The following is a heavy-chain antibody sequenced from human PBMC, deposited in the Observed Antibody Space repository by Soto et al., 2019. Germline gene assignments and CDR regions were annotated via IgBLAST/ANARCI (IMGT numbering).Heavy chain of an antibody. Sequence: EVQLVESGGGLVQPGGSLRLSCAASGFTFSSYWMSWVRQAPGKGLEWVANIKQDGSEKYYVDSVKGRFTISRDNAKNSLYLQMNSLRAEDTAVYYCARAASDYGDPEYCQHWGQGTLVTVSS. D-gene: IGHD4-17*01. V-gene: IGHV3-7*01. J-gene: IGHJ1*01. CDR2: IKQDGSEK. CDR3: ARAASDYGDPEYCQH. CDR1: GFTFSSYW.